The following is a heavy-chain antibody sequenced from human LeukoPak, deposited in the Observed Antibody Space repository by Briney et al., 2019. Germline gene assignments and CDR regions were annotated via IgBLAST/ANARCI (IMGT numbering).Heavy chain of an antibody. V-gene: IGHV3-21*01. Sequence: GGSLRLACAASGFTFSSYSMNWVRQAPGKGLEWVSSISSSSSYIYYADSVKGRFTISRDNAKNSLYLQMNSLRAEDTAVYYCARDGRVFGQQLPYYWGQGTLVTVSS. CDR1: GFTFSSYS. CDR2: ISSSSSYI. CDR3: ARDGRVFGQQLPYY. D-gene: IGHD6-13*01. J-gene: IGHJ4*02.